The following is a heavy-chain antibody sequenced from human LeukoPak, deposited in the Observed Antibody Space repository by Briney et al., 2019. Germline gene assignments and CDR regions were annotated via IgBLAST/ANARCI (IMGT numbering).Heavy chain of an antibody. D-gene: IGHD3-22*01. Sequence: ALVKVSCKASGYTVTSYGIRWVGQAAGQGREGMGWISSYNVITNYAPQLQRRVTMTTDTSTSTAYMELSSLRSDDTAVYYCARDRAMIVVVANFDYWGQGTLVTVSS. J-gene: IGHJ4*02. CDR2: ISSYNVIT. V-gene: IGHV1-18*01. CDR3: ARDRAMIVVVANFDY. CDR1: GYTVTSYG.